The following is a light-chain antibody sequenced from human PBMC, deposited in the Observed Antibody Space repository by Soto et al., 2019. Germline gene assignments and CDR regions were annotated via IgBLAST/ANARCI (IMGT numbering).Light chain of an antibody. V-gene: IGKV3-20*01. CDR1: QSVGGTY. CDR2: GAS. Sequence: EIVLTQSPGTLSLSPGDRATLSCRASQSVGGTYVAWYQQRPAQAPRLLIYGASTRASGIPDRFSGSASGTDFTLTISRLEPEDFAVYFCQQYGSSPRTFGQGTKVEIK. J-gene: IGKJ1*01. CDR3: QQYGSSPRT.